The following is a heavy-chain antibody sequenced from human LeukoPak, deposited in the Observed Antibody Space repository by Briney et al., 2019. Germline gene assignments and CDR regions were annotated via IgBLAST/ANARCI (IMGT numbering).Heavy chain of an antibody. J-gene: IGHJ3*02. V-gene: IGHV1-2*02. CDR2: VNPNSGGT. CDR3: ARPVGGDGRDGSAFDI. D-gene: IGHD3-16*01. CDR1: GYTFTGYY. Sequence: ASVKVSCKASGYTFTGYYMHWVRQAPGQGLEWMGWVNPNSGGTNYAQKFQGRVTMTRDTSISTAYMELSRLRNDDTAVYYCARPVGGDGRDGSAFDIWGQGTMVTVSS.